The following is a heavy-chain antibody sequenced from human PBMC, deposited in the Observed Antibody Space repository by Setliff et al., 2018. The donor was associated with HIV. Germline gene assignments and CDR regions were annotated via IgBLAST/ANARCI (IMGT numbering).Heavy chain of an antibody. CDR1: GASISSGSFY. D-gene: IGHD5-12*01. CDR2: IYTSGST. J-gene: IGHJ4*02. Sequence: SETLSLTCTVSGASISSGSFYWSWIRQPAGKGLEWTGHIYTSGSTNYNPSLQSRVTMSIDTSKNQFSLRLSSVTAADTAVYYGARCRAGGYSAYEIWGQGTLVTVSS. V-gene: IGHV4-61*09. CDR3: ARCRAGGYSAYEI.